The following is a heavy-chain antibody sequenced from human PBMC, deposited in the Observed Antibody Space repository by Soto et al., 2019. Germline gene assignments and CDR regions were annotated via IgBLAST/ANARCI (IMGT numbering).Heavy chain of an antibody. CDR3: ARCGSYYINY. CDR1: VGSGSGYY. J-gene: IGHJ4*02. Sequence: PSETLSLTGAVYVGSGSGYYWSWMRQPPGKGLEWIGEINHSGSTNYNPSLKSRVTISVDTSKNQFSLKLSSVTAADTAVYYCARCGSYYINYWGQGTLVTVSS. D-gene: IGHD1-26*01. CDR2: INHSGST. V-gene: IGHV4-34*01.